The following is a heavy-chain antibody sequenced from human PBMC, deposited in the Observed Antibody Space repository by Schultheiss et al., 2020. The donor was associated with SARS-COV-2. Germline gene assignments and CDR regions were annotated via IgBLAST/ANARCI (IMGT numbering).Heavy chain of an antibody. V-gene: IGHV4-4*02. CDR2: IYYSGST. CDR3: ARGRNDYGDWGLFQH. Sequence: SETLSLTCTISGGSISSSNWWSWVRQPPGKGLEWIGSIYYSGSTYYNPSLKSRVTISVDTSKNQFSLKLSSVTAADTAVYYCARGRNDYGDWGLFQHWGQGTLVTVSS. CDR1: GGSISSSNW. D-gene: IGHD4-17*01. J-gene: IGHJ1*01.